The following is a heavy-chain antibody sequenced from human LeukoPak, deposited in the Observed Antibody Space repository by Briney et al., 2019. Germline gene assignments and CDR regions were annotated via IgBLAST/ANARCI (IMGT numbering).Heavy chain of an antibody. V-gene: IGHV3-53*01. CDR3: ARAGQYYFDY. CDR2: IYSGGST. D-gene: IGHD4-11*01. J-gene: IGHJ4*02. Sequence: PGGSLRLSXAASGFTVSSNYMSWVCQAPGKGLEWVSVIYSGGSTYYADSVKGRFIISRDNSKNTLYLQMNSLRAEDTAVYSCARAGQYYFDYWGQGTLVTVSS. CDR1: GFTVSSNY.